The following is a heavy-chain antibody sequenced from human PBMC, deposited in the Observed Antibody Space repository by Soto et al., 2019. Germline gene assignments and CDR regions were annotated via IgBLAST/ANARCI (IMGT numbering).Heavy chain of an antibody. D-gene: IGHD3-9*01. V-gene: IGHV3-74*01. CDR3: ARRDILTGYTDP. J-gene: IGHJ5*02. CDR2: INSDGSST. CDR1: GFTFSSYW. Sequence: GGSLRLSCAASGFTFSSYWMHWVRQAPGKGLVWVSRINSDGSSTSYAESVKGRFTISRDNAKNTLYLQMNSLRAEDTAVYYCARRDILTGYTDPWGQGTLVTVSS.